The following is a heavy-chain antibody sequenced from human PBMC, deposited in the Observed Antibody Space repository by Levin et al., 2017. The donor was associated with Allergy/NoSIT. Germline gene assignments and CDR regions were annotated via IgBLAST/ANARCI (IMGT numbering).Heavy chain of an antibody. J-gene: IGHJ4*02. D-gene: IGHD5-18*01. CDR2: IYYSGTT. Sequence: PSETLSLTCTVSGGSISNYYWSWIRQPPGKGLEWIGYIYYSGTTNYTPSLQSRVTISVDTSKSQFSLKLTSVTAADTAIYYCARMGDTAMVDPFDYWGQGTLVTVSS. CDR1: GGSISNYY. V-gene: IGHV4-59*01. CDR3: ARMGDTAMVDPFDY.